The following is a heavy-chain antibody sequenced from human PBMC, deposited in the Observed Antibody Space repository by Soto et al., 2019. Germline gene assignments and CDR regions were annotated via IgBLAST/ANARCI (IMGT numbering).Heavy chain of an antibody. CDR2: AHHSGRT. CDR1: GHSMTSSNC. Sequence: SETLSLTCTVSGHSMTSSNCLNWVRQSPGKGLEWIGEAHHSGRTNYNPSLKSRVTISVDKSKNHFSLKLGSVTAADTAVYYCARSEATGLDHWGQGTLVTVS. D-gene: IGHD1-26*01. J-gene: IGHJ4*02. V-gene: IGHV4-4*02. CDR3: ARSEATGLDH.